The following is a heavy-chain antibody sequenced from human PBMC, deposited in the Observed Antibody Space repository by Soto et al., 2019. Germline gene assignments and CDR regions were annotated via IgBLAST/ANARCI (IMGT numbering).Heavy chain of an antibody. CDR3: AXDRXTGQYGDFLY. J-gene: IGHJ4*02. CDR1: GFAFDSYG. Sequence: QVQLVESGGGVVQPGRSLRLSCAASGFAFDSYGMHWVRQAPGKGLQWVAVISYDGRNKYYADSVKGRFTISRDNSKXXXXXXXXXXXXXXXXXXXCAXDRXTGQYGDFLYWGQGTLVTVSS. CDR2: ISYDGRNK. D-gene: IGHD4-17*01. V-gene: IGHV3-30*03.